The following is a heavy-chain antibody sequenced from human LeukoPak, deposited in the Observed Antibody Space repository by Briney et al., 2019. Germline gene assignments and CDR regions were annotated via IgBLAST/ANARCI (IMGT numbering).Heavy chain of an antibody. CDR3: AKAVAAAGPYNWFDP. J-gene: IGHJ5*02. CDR2: IRYDGSNK. CDR1: GFTFSSYG. V-gene: IGHV3-30*02. D-gene: IGHD6-13*01. Sequence: PGGSLRLSCAASGFTFSSYGMHWVRQAPGKGLEWVAFIRYDGSNKYYADSVKGRFTISRDNSKNTLYLQMNSLRAEDTAVYYCAKAVAAAGPYNWFDPWGQGTLVTVSS.